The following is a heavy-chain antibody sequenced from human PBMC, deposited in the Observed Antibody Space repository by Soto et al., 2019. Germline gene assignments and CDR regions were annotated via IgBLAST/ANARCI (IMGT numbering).Heavy chain of an antibody. V-gene: IGHV4-59*12. CDR2: IYYSGST. D-gene: IGHD3-10*01. CDR1: GGSISSYY. CDR3: ARVVWFGELLSTNLLYYFDY. Sequence: SETLSLTCTVSGGSISSYYWSWIRQPPGKGLEWIGYIYYSGSTNYNPSLKSRVTISVDTSKNQFSLKLSSVTAADTAVYYCARVVWFGELLSTNLLYYFDYWGQGTLVTVSS. J-gene: IGHJ4*02.